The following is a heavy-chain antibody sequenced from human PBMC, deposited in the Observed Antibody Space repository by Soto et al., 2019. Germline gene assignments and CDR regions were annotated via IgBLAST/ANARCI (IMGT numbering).Heavy chain of an antibody. CDR2: ISAYNGNT. CDR3: ARDNIVATMDPSFDY. J-gene: IGHJ4*02. Sequence: GASVKVSCKASGYTFTSYGISWVRQAHGQGLEWMGWISAYNGNTNYAQKLQGRVTMTTDTSTSTAYMELRSLRSDDTAVYYCARDNIVATMDPSFDYWGQGTLVTVSS. D-gene: IGHD5-12*01. CDR1: GYTFTSYG. V-gene: IGHV1-18*01.